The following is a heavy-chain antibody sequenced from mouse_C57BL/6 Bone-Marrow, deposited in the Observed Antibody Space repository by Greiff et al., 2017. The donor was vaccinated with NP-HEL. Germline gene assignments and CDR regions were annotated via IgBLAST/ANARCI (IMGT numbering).Heavy chain of an antibody. V-gene: IGHV5-12*01. J-gene: IGHJ4*01. CDR2: ISNGGGST. CDR1: GFTFSDYY. CDR3: ARPGLDYAMDY. Sequence: EVKLEESGGGLVQPGGSLKLSCAASGFTFSDYYMYWVRQTPEKRLEWVAYISNGGGSTYYPDTVKGRFTISRDNAKNTLYLQMSRLKSEDTAMYYCARPGLDYAMDYWGQGTSVTVSS.